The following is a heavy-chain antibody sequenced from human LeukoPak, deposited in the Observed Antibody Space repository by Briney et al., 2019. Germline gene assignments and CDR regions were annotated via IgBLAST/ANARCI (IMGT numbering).Heavy chain of an antibody. CDR1: GGSISSSSYY. CDR3: ARGSSYYDSGAPHDWFDP. V-gene: IGHV4-39*01. D-gene: IGHD3-22*01. J-gene: IGHJ5*02. CDR2: IYYSGST. Sequence: SETLSLTCTVSGGSISSSSYYWGWIRQPPGKGLEWIGSIYYSGSTYYNPSLKSRVTISVDTSKNQFSLKLSSVTAADTAVYYCARGSSYYDSGAPHDWFDPWGQGSLVTVSS.